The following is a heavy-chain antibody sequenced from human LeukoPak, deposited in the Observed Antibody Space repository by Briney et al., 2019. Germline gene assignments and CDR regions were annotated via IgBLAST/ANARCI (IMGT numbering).Heavy chain of an antibody. CDR1: GFTFSSYS. J-gene: IGHJ4*02. D-gene: IGHD3-16*01. CDR2: ISSSSSYI. Sequence: PGGSLRLSCAASGFTFSSYSMNWVRQAPGKGLEWVSSISSSSSYIYYADSVKGRFTISRDNAKNSLYLQMNSLRAEDTAVYYCARGGITKKKYLDYWGQGTLVTVSP. CDR3: ARGGITKKKYLDY. V-gene: IGHV3-21*01.